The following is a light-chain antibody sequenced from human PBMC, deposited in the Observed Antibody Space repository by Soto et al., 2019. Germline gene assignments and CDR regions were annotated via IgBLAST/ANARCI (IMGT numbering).Light chain of an antibody. CDR2: GAS. CDR3: QQYGRSIT. Sequence: EIVLTQSPGTLSLSPGERATLSCRASQSVSSSYLAWYQQKPGQAPRLLIYGASNRATGIPDRFSGSGSGTDFTLSITRLEPEDFAVYYRQQYGRSITFGPGTKVDIK. J-gene: IGKJ3*01. CDR1: QSVSSSY. V-gene: IGKV3-20*01.